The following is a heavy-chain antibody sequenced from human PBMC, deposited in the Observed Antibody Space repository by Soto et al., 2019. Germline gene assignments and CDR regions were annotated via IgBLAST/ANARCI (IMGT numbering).Heavy chain of an antibody. CDR1: GGSISSGDYY. D-gene: IGHD3-16*01. CDR3: ARDRARLGGHDY. J-gene: IGHJ4*02. Sequence: PSETLSLTCTVSGGSISSGDYYWSWIRQPPGKGLEWIGYIYYSGRTYYNPSLKSRVTISVDTSKNQFSLKLSSVTAADTAVYYCARDRARLGGHDYWGQGTLVTVSS. V-gene: IGHV4-30-4*01. CDR2: IYYSGRT.